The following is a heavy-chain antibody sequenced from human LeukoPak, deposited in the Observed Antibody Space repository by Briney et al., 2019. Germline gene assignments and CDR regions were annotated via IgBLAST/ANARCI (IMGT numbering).Heavy chain of an antibody. D-gene: IGHD6-6*01. Sequence: SETLSLTCTVSGGSISSYYWSWIRQPPGKGLEWIGYIYYGGSTNYNPSLKSRVTISVDTSKNQFSLKLSSVAAADTAVYYCARSTPYEYSSSYAWDYWGQGTLVTVSS. V-gene: IGHV4-59*01. CDR3: ARSTPYEYSSSYAWDY. CDR1: GGSISSYY. CDR2: IYYGGST. J-gene: IGHJ4*02.